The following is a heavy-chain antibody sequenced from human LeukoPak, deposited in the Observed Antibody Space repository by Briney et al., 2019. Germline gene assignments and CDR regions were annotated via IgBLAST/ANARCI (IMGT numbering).Heavy chain of an antibody. Sequence: GGSLRLSCAASGFTFSSYGMHWVRQAPGKGLEWVAVISYDGSNKYYADCVKGRSTISRDNSKNTLYLQMNSLRAEDTAVYYCAKGGSWDYYFDYWGQGTLVTVSS. D-gene: IGHD2-15*01. CDR3: AKGGSWDYYFDY. CDR2: ISYDGSNK. J-gene: IGHJ4*02. V-gene: IGHV3-30*18. CDR1: GFTFSSYG.